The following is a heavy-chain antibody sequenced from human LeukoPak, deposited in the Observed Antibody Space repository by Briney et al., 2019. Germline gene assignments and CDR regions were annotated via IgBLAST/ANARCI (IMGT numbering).Heavy chain of an antibody. CDR3: AREPGIAAAGRGVGWFDP. CDR2: MNPNSGNT. V-gene: IGHV1-8*02. D-gene: IGHD6-13*01. Sequence: ASVKVSCKASGYTFTGYYMHWVRQATGQGLEWMGWMNPNSGNTGYAQKFQGRVTMTRNTSISTAYMELSSLRSEDTAVYYCAREPGIAAAGRGVGWFDPWGQGTLVTVSS. J-gene: IGHJ5*02. CDR1: GYTFTGYY.